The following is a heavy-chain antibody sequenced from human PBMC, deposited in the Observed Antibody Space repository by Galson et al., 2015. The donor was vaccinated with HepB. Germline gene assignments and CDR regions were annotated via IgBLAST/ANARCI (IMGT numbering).Heavy chain of an antibody. Sequence: SLRLSCAASGLTFSGSDMHWVRQASGKGLEWVGRIRSQSDSYATAYAASVRGRFTISRDDSKNTAYLQMNSLKTEDTAVYYCTGLRLGAEPYYYYGMDVWGQGTTVTVSS. CDR1: GLTFSGSD. V-gene: IGHV3-73*01. CDR3: TGLRLGAEPYYYYGMDV. CDR2: IRSQSDSYAT. D-gene: IGHD1-26*01. J-gene: IGHJ6*02.